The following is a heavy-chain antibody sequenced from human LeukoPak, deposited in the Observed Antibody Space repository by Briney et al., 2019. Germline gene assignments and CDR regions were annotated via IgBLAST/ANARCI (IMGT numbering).Heavy chain of an antibody. J-gene: IGHJ4*02. CDR3: ARGIIVGGQGFDY. V-gene: IGHV4-34*01. D-gene: IGHD1-26*01. CDR1: GGSFSGYY. CDR2: INHSGST. Sequence: PSETLSLTCAVYGGSFSGYYWNWIRQPPGKGLEWIGEINHSGSTDYNPSLKSRVTISLDTSKNQFSLKLSSVTAADTAVYYCARGIIVGGQGFDYWGQGTLVTVSS.